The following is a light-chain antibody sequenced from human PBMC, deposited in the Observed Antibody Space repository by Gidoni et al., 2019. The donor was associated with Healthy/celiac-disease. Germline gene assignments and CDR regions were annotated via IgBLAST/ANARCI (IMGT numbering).Light chain of an antibody. V-gene: IGLV2-14*01. CDR3: SSYTSSSTWV. CDR2: DVS. Sequence: QSALTQPASVSGSPGQSIPISCNGTSSDVGGYNYVSWYQQHPGKAPKLMLYDVSNRPSGVSNRFSGSKSGNTASLTISGLQAEDEADYYCSSYTSSSTWVFGGGTKLTVL. CDR1: SSDVGGYNY. J-gene: IGLJ3*02.